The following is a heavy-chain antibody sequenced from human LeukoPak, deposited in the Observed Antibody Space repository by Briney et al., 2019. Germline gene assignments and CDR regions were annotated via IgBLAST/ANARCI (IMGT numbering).Heavy chain of an antibody. CDR3: AKDHYWSIDY. Sequence: GGSLRLSCAASGFNVSSNYMSWVRQAPGQGLVWVSRIKGDGISTNYADSVKGRFTISRDIAKNTLYLQMNSLRAEDTGVYYCAKDHYWSIDYWGRGTLATVSS. CDR1: GFNVSSNY. D-gene: IGHD3-3*01. CDR2: IKGDGIST. V-gene: IGHV3-74*01. J-gene: IGHJ4*02.